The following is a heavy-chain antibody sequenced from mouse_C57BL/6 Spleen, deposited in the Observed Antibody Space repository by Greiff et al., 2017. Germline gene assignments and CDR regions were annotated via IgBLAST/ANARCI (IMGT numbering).Heavy chain of an antibody. CDR2: IDPETGGT. CDR3: TRSSITTVPLFFDY. D-gene: IGHD1-1*01. J-gene: IGHJ2*01. Sequence: QVQLQQSGAELVRPGASVTLSCKASGYTFTDYEMHWVKQTPVHGLEWIGAIDPETGGTAYNQKFKGKAILTADKSSSTAYMELRSLTSEDSAVYYCTRSSITTVPLFFDYWGQGTTLTVSS. CDR1: GYTFTDYE. V-gene: IGHV1-15*01.